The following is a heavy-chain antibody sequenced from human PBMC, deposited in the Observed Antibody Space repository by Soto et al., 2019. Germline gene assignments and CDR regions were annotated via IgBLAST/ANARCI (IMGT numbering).Heavy chain of an antibody. CDR1: GFTFDDYA. CDR3: AKDTTGEAEGGPPSAFDI. V-gene: IGHV3-9*01. Sequence: PGGSLRLSCAASGFTFDDYAMHWVRQAPGKGLEWVSGISWNSGSIGYADSVKGRFTISRDNAKNSLYLQMNSLRAEDTALYYCAKDTTGEAEGGPPSAFDIWGQGTMVTVSS. J-gene: IGHJ3*02. D-gene: IGHD3-10*01. CDR2: ISWNSGSI.